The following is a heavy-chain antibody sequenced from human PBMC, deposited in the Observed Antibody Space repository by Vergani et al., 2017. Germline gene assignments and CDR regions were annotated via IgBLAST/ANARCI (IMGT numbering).Heavy chain of an antibody. J-gene: IGHJ6*02. V-gene: IGHV1-18*04. Sequence: QVQLVQSGAEVKKPGASVKVSCKASGYTFTSYGISWVRQAPGQGLEWMGWISAYNGNTHYAQKLQGRVTMTTDSTTSTAYMERRSLRSDDTAVYYFARDPDIVVVPAAPYYYYYYGMDVWGQGTTVTVSS. D-gene: IGHD2-2*01. CDR3: ARDPDIVVVPAAPYYYYYYGMDV. CDR1: GYTFTSYG. CDR2: ISAYNGNT.